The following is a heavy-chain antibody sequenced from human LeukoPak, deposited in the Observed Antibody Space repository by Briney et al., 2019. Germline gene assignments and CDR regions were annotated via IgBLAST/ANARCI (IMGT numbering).Heavy chain of an antibody. CDR1: GFIFSYYW. CDR2: IKQDGSEK. J-gene: IGHJ6*02. V-gene: IGHV3-7*01. Sequence: GGSLRLSCAASGFIFSYYWMTWVRQAPGKGLEWVANIKQDGSEKYYVDSVKGRFTISRDNAKNSLSLQMNSLRADDTAVYYCARGMKLELPASSGFCYGMYASGPGTTVTVSS. D-gene: IGHD1-26*01. CDR3: ARGMKLELPASSGFCYGMYA.